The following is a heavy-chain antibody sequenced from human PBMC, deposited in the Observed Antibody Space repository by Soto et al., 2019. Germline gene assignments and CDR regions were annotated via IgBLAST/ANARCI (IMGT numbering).Heavy chain of an antibody. D-gene: IGHD3-22*01. CDR1: GGTFSSYA. V-gene: IGHV1-69*13. CDR2: IIPIFGTA. CDR3: ARGGYYDSSGYSPGDTDYYYYYGMDV. J-gene: IGHJ6*02. Sequence: ASVKVSCKASGGTFSSYAISWVRQAPGQGLEWMGGIIPIFGTANYAQKFQGRVTITADESTSTAYMELSSLRSEDTAVYYCARGGYYDSSGYSPGDTDYYYYYGMDVWAQGTTVTV.